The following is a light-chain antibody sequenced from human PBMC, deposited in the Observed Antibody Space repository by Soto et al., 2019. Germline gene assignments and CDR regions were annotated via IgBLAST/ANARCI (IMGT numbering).Light chain of an antibody. V-gene: IGKV1-39*01. CDR1: QSIGRN. CDR2: TSS. CDR3: QQSYSTPPT. Sequence: DIQMTQSPASLSASVGDRVTISCRASQSIGRNLNWYQQKPGEAPTLLMFTSSNLQSGVPSRFSGSGSGTDFILTISSLQPEDVATYYCQQSYSTPPTLGQGTKVDIK. J-gene: IGKJ1*01.